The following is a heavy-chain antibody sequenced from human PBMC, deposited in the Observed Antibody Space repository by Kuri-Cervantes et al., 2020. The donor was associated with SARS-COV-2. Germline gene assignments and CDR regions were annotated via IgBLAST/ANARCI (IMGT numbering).Heavy chain of an antibody. V-gene: IGHV4-59*12. CDR3: ARSGYYSRGVTYYYMDV. J-gene: IGHJ6*03. CDR1: GGSISSYY. D-gene: IGHD3-22*01. Sequence: GSLRLSCTVSGGSISSYYWSWIRQPPGQGLEWLGYIYYSGSTKYNPSLESRVTISLDTSRNQFSLKLSSVTAADSAVYYCARSGYYSRGVTYYYMDVWDKGTTVNVSS. CDR2: IYYSGST.